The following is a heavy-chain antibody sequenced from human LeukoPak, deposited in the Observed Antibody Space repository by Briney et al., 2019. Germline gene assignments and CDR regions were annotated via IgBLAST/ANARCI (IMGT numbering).Heavy chain of an antibody. CDR2: ISSTGSYI. CDR3: ARDRPHSGYDFDY. Sequence: GGSLRLSCAASGFNLNSYMLNWVRQAPGKGLEWVSSISSTGSYIYYADSVKGRITISRDNAKNSLYLQMNSLRAEDTAIYYCARDRPHSGYDFDYWGQGTLVTVSS. V-gene: IGHV3-21*01. J-gene: IGHJ4*02. D-gene: IGHD5-12*01. CDR1: GFNLNSYM.